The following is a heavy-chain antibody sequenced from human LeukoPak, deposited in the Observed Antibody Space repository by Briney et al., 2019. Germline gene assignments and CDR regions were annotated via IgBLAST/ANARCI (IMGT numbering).Heavy chain of an antibody. CDR1: GGSISTDNYY. D-gene: IGHD3-9*01. CDR2: IYPSGST. J-gene: IGHJ5*02. V-gene: IGHV4-61*02. CDR3: ARGRYFPSNWFDP. Sequence: SQTLSLTCTGSGGSISTDNYYWSWIRQPAGKGLEWIGRIYPSGSTNYNPSLKSRVTISVDTSKNQFSLKLNSVTAADTAVYYCARGRYFPSNWFDPWGQGTLVTVSS.